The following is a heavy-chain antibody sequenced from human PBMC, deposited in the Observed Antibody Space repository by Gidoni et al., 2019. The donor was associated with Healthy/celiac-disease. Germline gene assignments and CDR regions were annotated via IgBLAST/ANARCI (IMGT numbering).Heavy chain of an antibody. Sequence: QVQLQQWGAGLLKPSETLSLTCAVYGGSFSGYYWSWIRPPPGKGLEWIGEINHSGSTNYNPSLKSRVTISVDTSKNQFSLKLSSVTAADTAVYYCARGLAAAGPRVAFDIWGQGTMVTVSS. D-gene: IGHD6-13*01. CDR3: ARGLAAAGPRVAFDI. CDR1: GGSFSGYY. J-gene: IGHJ3*02. CDR2: INHSGST. V-gene: IGHV4-34*01.